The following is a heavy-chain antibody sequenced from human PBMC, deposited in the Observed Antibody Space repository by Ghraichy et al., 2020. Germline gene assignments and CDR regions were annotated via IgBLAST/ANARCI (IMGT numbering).Heavy chain of an antibody. CDR1: GFTFSTYA. J-gene: IGHJ4*02. Sequence: GGSLRLSCAASGFTFSTYAMNWVRQAPGKGLEWVSVISGSGGRTHYADSVKGRFTISRDNSKNTLYLQMNNLRAEDTAIYYCAKRNSEYGGYDDFWGQGTLVTVSS. CDR3: AKRNSEYGGYDDF. V-gene: IGHV3-23*01. CDR2: ISGSGGRT. D-gene: IGHD5-12*01.